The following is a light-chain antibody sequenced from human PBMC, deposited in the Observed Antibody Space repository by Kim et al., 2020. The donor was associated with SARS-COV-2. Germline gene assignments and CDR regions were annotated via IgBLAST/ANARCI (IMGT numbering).Light chain of an antibody. V-gene: IGLV3-19*01. J-gene: IGLJ1*01. CDR2: GKN. Sequence: SSELTQDPVVSVALGQTVRITCQGDSLRSYYATWYQQKPGQAPLLVIYGKNNRPSGIPDRFSRSSSGSTASLTITGAQAEDEADYYCNSRDNSDNHVLFG. CDR1: SLRSYY. CDR3: NSRDNSDNHVL.